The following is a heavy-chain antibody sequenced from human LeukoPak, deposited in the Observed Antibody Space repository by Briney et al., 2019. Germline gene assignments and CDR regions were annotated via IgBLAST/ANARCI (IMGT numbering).Heavy chain of an antibody. Sequence: SETLSLTCTVSGGSISSYYWSWIRQPPGKGLEWIGYIYTSGSTNYNPSLKSRVTISVDTSKNQFSLKLSSVTAADTAVYYCAGVPDILTNNWFDPWGQGTLVTVSS. CDR1: GGSISSYY. J-gene: IGHJ5*02. V-gene: IGHV4-4*09. CDR3: AGVPDILTNNWFDP. CDR2: IYTSGST. D-gene: IGHD3-9*01.